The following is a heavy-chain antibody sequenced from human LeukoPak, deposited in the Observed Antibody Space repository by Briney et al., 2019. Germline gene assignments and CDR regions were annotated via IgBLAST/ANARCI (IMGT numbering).Heavy chain of an antibody. D-gene: IGHD6-13*01. CDR1: GVSISSDGFY. J-gene: IGHJ4*02. Sequence: SQTLSLTCTVSGVSISSDGFYWSWVRQPPGKGLEWIGYIYHSGSAYYNPSLKSRVTISVDTSKNQFSLKLSSVTAADTAVYYCARVASSSWYEDYWGQGTLVTVSS. CDR2: IYHSGSA. V-gene: IGHV4-30-2*01. CDR3: ARVASSSWYEDY.